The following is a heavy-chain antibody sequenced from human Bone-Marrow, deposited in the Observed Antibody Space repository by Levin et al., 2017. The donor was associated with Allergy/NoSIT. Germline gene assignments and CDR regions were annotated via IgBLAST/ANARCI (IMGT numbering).Heavy chain of an antibody. J-gene: IGHJ4*02. D-gene: IGHD5-12*01. CDR2: IYYSGNT. CDR3: ARFNGYDFDY. CDR1: GGSIRGGGYY. Sequence: SQTFSLTCTVSGGSIRGGGYYWSWIRQHPGKGLEWIGYIYYSGNTYYNPSLKSRVIISVVTSKNQLSLKLTSVTVADTAVYYCARFNGYDFDYWGQGTLVTVSS. V-gene: IGHV4-31*03.